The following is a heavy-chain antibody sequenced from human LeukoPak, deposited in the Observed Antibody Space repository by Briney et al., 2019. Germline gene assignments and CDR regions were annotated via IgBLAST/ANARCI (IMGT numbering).Heavy chain of an antibody. D-gene: IGHD3-10*01. J-gene: IGHJ4*02. CDR1: GFTFSSYA. Sequence: GGSLRLSCAASGFTFSSYAMSWVRQAPGKGLEWVSAISGSGGSTYYADSVKGRFTISRDNSKNTLYLQMNSLRAEDTAVYYCAKDYYGSGSYYHNPLDYWGQGTLVTVSS. CDR3: AKDYYGSGSYYHNPLDY. V-gene: IGHV3-23*01. CDR2: ISGSGGST.